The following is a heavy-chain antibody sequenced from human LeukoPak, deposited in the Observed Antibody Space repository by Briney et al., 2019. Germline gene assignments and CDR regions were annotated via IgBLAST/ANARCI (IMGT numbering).Heavy chain of an antibody. CDR2: IYYSGST. D-gene: IGHD1-26*01. CDR1: GGSISSSSYY. V-gene: IGHV4-39*07. CDR3: ARGRLTVGATCYDY. J-gene: IGHJ4*02. Sequence: PSETLSLTCTVSGGSISSSSYYWGWIRQPPGKGLEWIGSIYYSGSTYYNPSLKSRVTISVDTSKNQFSLKLSSVTAADTAVYFCARGRLTVGATCYDYWGQGTLVTVSS.